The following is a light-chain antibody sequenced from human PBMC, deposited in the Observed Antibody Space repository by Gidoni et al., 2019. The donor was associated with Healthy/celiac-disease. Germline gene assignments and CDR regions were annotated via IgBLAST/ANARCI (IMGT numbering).Light chain of an antibody. V-gene: IGKV3-11*01. Sequence: EIVLTHSPATLSLSPGERATLSCRASQSVSSYLAWYQQKPGQAPRLLIYDASNRATGIPARFSGSGSGTDFTLTISSLEPEDVAVYYCQQRSNWPPRITFGQGTRLEIK. CDR1: QSVSSY. CDR2: DAS. CDR3: QQRSNWPPRIT. J-gene: IGKJ5*01.